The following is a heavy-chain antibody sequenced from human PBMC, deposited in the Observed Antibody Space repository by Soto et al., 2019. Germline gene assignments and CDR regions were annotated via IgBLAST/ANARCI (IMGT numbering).Heavy chain of an antibody. CDR1: GGIFSTYA. CDR3: ARDLDYYGSGNYYNRIDF. J-gene: IGHJ4*02. Sequence: QVQLVQSGAEVKKPGSSVKVSCKASGGIFSTYAISWLRQAPGQGLEWMGGIIPIFGTPNYAQRFQGRVNITADESTSTAYIELSRLRSEDTAVYYCARDLDYYGSGNYYNRIDFWGQGTLVTVSS. D-gene: IGHD3-10*01. CDR2: IIPIFGTP. V-gene: IGHV1-69*01.